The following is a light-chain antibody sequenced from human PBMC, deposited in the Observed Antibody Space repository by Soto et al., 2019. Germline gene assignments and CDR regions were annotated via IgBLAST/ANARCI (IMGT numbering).Light chain of an antibody. Sequence: QSVLTQPASVSGSPGQSITISCTGTSSDVGGYDYVSWYQQHPGKVPKFLIYEVTNRPSGVSHRFSGSKSGNTASLTISALQAEDEDDYSCSSYTTASTDVFGTGTKVTVL. V-gene: IGLV2-14*01. CDR1: SSDVGGYDY. J-gene: IGLJ1*01. CDR3: SSYTTASTDV. CDR2: EVT.